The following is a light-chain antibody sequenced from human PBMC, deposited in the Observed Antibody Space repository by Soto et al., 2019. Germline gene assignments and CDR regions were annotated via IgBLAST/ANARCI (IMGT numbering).Light chain of an antibody. J-gene: IGLJ3*02. CDR1: SSDVGGYNY. CDR3: CSSAGTYTSV. V-gene: IGLV2-11*01. CDR2: DVS. Sequence: ALTQPRSVSGSPGQSVTISCTGTSSDVGGYNYVSWYQQHPGKAPKLMIYDVSKRPSGVPDRFSGSKSGNTASLTISGLQAEDEADYYCCSSAGTYTSVFGGGTKVTVL.